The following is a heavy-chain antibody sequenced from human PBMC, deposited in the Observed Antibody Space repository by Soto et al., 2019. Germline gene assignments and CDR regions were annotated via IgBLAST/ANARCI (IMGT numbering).Heavy chain of an antibody. D-gene: IGHD5-12*01. J-gene: IGHJ6*02. V-gene: IGHV3-23*01. CDR3: AKERGAPSGPGKGNYYYYGMDV. CDR2: ISGSGGST. CDR1: GFTFSSYA. Sequence: EVQLLESGGGLVQPGGSLRLSCAASGFTFSSYAMSWVRQAPGKGLEWVSAISGSGGSTYYADSVKGRFTISRDNSKNTLYLQMNCMRAEDTAVYNCAKERGAPSGPGKGNYYYYGMDVWGQGTTVTVSS.